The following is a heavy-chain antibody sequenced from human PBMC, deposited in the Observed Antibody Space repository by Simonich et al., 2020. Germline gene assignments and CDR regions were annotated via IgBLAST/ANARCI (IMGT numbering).Heavy chain of an antibody. CDR2: ISGSGRST. J-gene: IGHJ4*02. V-gene: IGHV3-23*01. CDR1: GFTFSSYA. CDR3: ATYYFDY. Sequence: EVQLLESGGGLVQPGGSLRISCAASGFTFSSYAMSWVRQAPGKGRGWVSAISGSGRSTYYTDSVKGRFTISSDTSKNTLYLQMNSLRAEDTAVYYCATYYFDYWGQGTLVTVSS.